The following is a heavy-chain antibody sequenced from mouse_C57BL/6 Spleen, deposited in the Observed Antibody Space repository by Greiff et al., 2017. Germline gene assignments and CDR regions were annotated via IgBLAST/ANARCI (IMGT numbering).Heavy chain of an antibody. Sequence: VQLQQSGAELVRPGASVKLSCTASGFNIKDYYMHWVKQRPEQGLEWIGRIDPEDGDTEYAPKFQGKATMPADTSSNTAYLQLSSLTSEDTAVYYCTFYYDYDSYYFDYWGQGTTLTVSS. CDR2: IDPEDGDT. D-gene: IGHD2-4*01. V-gene: IGHV14-1*01. J-gene: IGHJ2*01. CDR1: GFNIKDYY. CDR3: TFYYDYDSYYFDY.